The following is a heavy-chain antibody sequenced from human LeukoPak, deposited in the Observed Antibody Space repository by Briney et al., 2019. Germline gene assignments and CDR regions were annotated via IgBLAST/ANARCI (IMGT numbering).Heavy chain of an antibody. Sequence: ASVTVSCKASGYTFTSYAMHWVRQAPGQRLEWMGWINAGNGNTKYSQKFQGRVTITRDTSASTAYMELSSLRSEDTAVYYCARGPRGYDFTFDPWGQGTLVTVSS. D-gene: IGHD5-12*01. J-gene: IGHJ5*02. V-gene: IGHV1-3*01. CDR3: ARGPRGYDFTFDP. CDR2: INAGNGNT. CDR1: GYTFTSYA.